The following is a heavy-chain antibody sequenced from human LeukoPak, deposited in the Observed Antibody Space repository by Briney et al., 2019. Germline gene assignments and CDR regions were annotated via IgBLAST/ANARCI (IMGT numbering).Heavy chain of an antibody. J-gene: IGHJ4*02. D-gene: IGHD2-15*01. CDR1: GYTFTSYG. Sequence: ASVKVSCKASGYTFTSYGISWVRQAPGQGLAWLGWISAYNANTNYAQKLQGRVTMTTDTSTSTAYMELRSLRSDDTAVYYCARDSRGYCSGGSCYSSSYFDFWGQGTLVTVSS. CDR2: ISAYNANT. CDR3: ARDSRGYCSGGSCYSSSYFDF. V-gene: IGHV1-18*01.